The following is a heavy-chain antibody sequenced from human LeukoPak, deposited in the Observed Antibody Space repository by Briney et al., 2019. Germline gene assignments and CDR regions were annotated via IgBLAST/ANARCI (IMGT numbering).Heavy chain of an antibody. CDR3: ARTTGTTGWEDY. Sequence: GGSLRLSCAASGFTFSNCWMSWVRQAPGKGLEWVANIKQDGSERYYVDSVKGRFTISRDSAKNSLYLQMNSLRAEDTAVYYCARTTGTTGWEDYWGQGTLVTVSS. CDR2: IKQDGSER. J-gene: IGHJ4*02. D-gene: IGHD1-7*01. V-gene: IGHV3-7*01. CDR1: GFTFSNCW.